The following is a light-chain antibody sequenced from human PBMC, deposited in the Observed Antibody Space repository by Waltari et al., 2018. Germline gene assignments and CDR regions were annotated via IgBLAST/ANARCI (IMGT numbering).Light chain of an antibody. CDR3: QQYNNWQIT. CDR1: QSVGYN. CDR2: GAS. V-gene: IGKV3-15*01. J-gene: IGKJ5*01. Sequence: EVVMTQSPVTLSVSPGERVTLSCRASQSVGYNLAWFQQQPGQAPRLLIYGASTRATDIPDRFSGSGSGTAFTLTISSLQSEDFANYYCQQYNNWQITFGQGTRLDLK.